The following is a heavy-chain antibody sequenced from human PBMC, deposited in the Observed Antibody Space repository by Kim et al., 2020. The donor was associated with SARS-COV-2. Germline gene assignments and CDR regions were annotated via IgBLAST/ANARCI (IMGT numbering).Heavy chain of an antibody. V-gene: IGHV1-18*01. CDR3: ARDPLLLWFGESLVPLDY. D-gene: IGHD3-10*01. CDR2: ISAYNGNT. CDR1: GYTFTSYG. Sequence: ASVKVSCKASGYTFTSYGISWVRQAPGQGLEWMGWISAYNGNTNYAQKLQGRVTMTTDTSTSTAYMELRSLRSDDTAVYYCARDPLLLWFGESLVPLDYWGQGTLVTVSS. J-gene: IGHJ4*02.